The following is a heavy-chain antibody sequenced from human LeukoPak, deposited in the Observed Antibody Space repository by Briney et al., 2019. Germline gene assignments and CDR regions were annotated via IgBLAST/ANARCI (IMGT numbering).Heavy chain of an antibody. CDR3: ARQLSSWPIDY. V-gene: IGHV4-39*01. Sequence: SETLFLTCTISGDSISSGSYFWGWIRQSPGKGLEWIGTIYYSGTTYYNPSLKSRVTISADTSKKQFFLKLTSVTAADTAVYYCARQLSSWPIDYWGQGTMVAVSS. J-gene: IGHJ3*01. D-gene: IGHD6-13*01. CDR1: GDSISSGSYF. CDR2: IYYSGTT.